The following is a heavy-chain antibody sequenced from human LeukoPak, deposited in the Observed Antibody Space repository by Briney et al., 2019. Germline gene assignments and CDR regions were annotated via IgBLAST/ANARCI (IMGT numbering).Heavy chain of an antibody. CDR2: TYYRSKWYN. CDR1: GDSVSRTNIA. Sequence: SQTLSLTCAISGDSVSRTNIAWNWIRQSPSRGLEWLGRTYYRSKWYNDYVVSVISRITINPDTSKNQFSLHLNSMTPEDTGVYYCARGTGWPLFDYWGQGTLVTVSS. J-gene: IGHJ4*02. CDR3: ARGTGWPLFDY. V-gene: IGHV6-1*01. D-gene: IGHD6-19*01.